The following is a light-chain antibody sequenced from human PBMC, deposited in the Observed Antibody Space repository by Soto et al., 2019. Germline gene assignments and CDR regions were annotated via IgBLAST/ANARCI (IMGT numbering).Light chain of an antibody. CDR1: QSLRSNF. CDR2: DAS. Sequence: DNELTQSPGTVAVSPGDGAALSATVSQSLRSNFLAWYQQKPGQAPRLLIYDASSRAAGIPDRFSGSGSGTDFTLTITRLEPEDFAVYHCQQYDGSPRTFGQGTKV. V-gene: IGKV3-20*01. CDR3: QQYDGSPRT. J-gene: IGKJ1*01.